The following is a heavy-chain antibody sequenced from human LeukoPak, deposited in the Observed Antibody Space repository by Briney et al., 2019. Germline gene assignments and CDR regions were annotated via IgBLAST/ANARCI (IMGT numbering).Heavy chain of an antibody. V-gene: IGHV1-24*01. CDR2: FDPEDGET. CDR1: GYTLTQLS. Sequence: GASVKVSCKVSGYTLTQLSMHWVRQAPGKGLEWMGGFDPEDGETIYAQKFQGRVTIIEDTSTDTAYMELSSLRSEDTAVYYCATFFTDRDGYNAAYFDYWGQGTLVTVSS. J-gene: IGHJ4*02. CDR3: ATFFTDRDGYNAAYFDY. D-gene: IGHD5-24*01.